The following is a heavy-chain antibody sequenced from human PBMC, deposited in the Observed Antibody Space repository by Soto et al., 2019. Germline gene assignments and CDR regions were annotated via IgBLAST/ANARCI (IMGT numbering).Heavy chain of an antibody. D-gene: IGHD2-2*01. CDR2: ISSSGSTI. Sequence: LRLSCAASGFTFSSYEMNWVRQAPGKGLEWVSYISSSGSTIYYADSVKGRFTISRDNAKNSLYLQMNSLRAEDTAVYYCARGDCSSTSCPRGVYYYYGMDVWGQGTTVTVSS. V-gene: IGHV3-48*03. CDR3: ARGDCSSTSCPRGVYYYYGMDV. J-gene: IGHJ6*02. CDR1: GFTFSSYE.